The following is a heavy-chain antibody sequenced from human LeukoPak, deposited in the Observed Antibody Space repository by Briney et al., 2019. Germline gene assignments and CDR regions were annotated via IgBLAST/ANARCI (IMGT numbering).Heavy chain of an antibody. CDR1: GFTFSSYE. J-gene: IGHJ4*02. V-gene: IGHV3-48*03. D-gene: IGHD3-16*02. CDR3: ARGYDYVWGNYRKGFDY. CDR2: ISSSGSTI. Sequence: PGGSLRLSCAASGFTFSSYEMNWVRQAPGKGLEWVSYISSSGSTIYYADSVKGRFTISRDNAKNSLYLQMNSLRAEDTAVYYCARGYDYVWGNYRKGFDYWGQGTLVTVSS.